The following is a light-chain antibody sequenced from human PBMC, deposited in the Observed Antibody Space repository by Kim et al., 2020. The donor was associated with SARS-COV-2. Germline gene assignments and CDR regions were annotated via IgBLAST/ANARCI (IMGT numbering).Light chain of an antibody. CDR3: QEYKSNSWT. Sequence: GDRVTITCRASQRLSIWLAWYQQKPGKAPNLLIYDASILESGVPSRFSGSGSGTEFTLTISGLQPDDFATYYCQEYKSNSWTFGQGTKVDIK. CDR1: QRLSIW. J-gene: IGKJ1*01. CDR2: DAS. V-gene: IGKV1-5*01.